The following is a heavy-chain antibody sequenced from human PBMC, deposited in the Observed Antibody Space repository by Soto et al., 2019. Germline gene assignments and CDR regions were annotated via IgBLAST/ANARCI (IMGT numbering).Heavy chain of an antibody. Sequence: GGSLRLYCVATGSTFSSYWMHWVRQAPGKGLVWVSRINTDGSSTSYADSVKGRFTISRDNAKNTLYLQMNSLRAEDTALYYCTRTQGSWFDPWGQGT. CDR2: INTDGSST. CDR1: GSTFSSYW. V-gene: IGHV3-74*01. D-gene: IGHD3-10*01. CDR3: TRTQGSWFDP. J-gene: IGHJ5*02.